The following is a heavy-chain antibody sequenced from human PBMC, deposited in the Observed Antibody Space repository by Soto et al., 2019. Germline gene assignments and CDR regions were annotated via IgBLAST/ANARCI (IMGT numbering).Heavy chain of an antibody. CDR2: IYSGGST. CDR1: GFTVSSNY. D-gene: IGHD6-19*01. CDR3: ARDRIAVDGNPEYSQH. V-gene: IGHV3-66*01. Sequence: EVQLVESGGGLVQPGGSLRLSCAASGFTVSSNYMSWVRQAPGKGLEWVSVIYSGGSTYYADSVKGRFTISRDNSKNTVYLQMNSLRAEDTAVYYCARDRIAVDGNPEYSQHWGQGTLVTVSS. J-gene: IGHJ1*01.